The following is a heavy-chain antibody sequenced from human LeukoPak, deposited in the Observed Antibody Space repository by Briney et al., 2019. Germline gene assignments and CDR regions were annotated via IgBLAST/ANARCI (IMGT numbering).Heavy chain of an antibody. D-gene: IGHD5/OR15-5a*01. CDR1: GGSISSGDFY. CDR2: IYYSGST. J-gene: IGHJ5*02. CDR3: ARAGLNWFDP. Sequence: SETLSLTCTVSGGSISSGDFYWSWIRQPPGKGLEWIGYIYYSGSTYYNPSLKSRVTISVDTSKNQFSLKLSSVTAADTAVHYCARAGLNWFDPWGQGTLVTVSS. V-gene: IGHV4-30-4*08.